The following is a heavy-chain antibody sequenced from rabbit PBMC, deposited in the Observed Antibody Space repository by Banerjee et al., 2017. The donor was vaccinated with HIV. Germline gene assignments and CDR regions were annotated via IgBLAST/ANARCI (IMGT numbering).Heavy chain of an antibody. Sequence: QQQLEESGGGLVKPGGTLTLTCKASGIDFSNYVYICWVRQAPGKGLELIACIYTNSGSTWYASWVDGRFTISRSTSLKTVDLKMTSLTAADTATFFCARCYDDYGDYVGYFDLWGPGTLVTVS. D-gene: IGHD2-1*01. CDR3: ARCYDDYGDYVGYFDL. CDR2: IYTNSGST. J-gene: IGHJ4*01. CDR1: GIDFSNYVY. V-gene: IGHV1S43*01.